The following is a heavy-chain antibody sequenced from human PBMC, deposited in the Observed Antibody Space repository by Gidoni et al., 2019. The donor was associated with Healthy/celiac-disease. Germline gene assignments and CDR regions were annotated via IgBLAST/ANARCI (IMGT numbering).Heavy chain of an antibody. CDR3: AKSPRGEASFPVDWFDP. D-gene: IGHD3-16*01. CDR2: ISGSGGST. CDR1: GSPCRSDA. J-gene: IGHJ5*02. V-gene: IGHV3-23*01. Sequence: ELQLLESGRGFRQPGGSLRLSRAASGSPCRSDAISWVRQAPGKGLEWVSAISGSGGSTYYADSVKGRFTISRDNSTNTLYLQMNSLRAEDTAVYYCAKSPRGEASFPVDWFDPWGQGTLVTVSS.